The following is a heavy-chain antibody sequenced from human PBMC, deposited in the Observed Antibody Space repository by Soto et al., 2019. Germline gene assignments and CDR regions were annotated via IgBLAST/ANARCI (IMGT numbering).Heavy chain of an antibody. V-gene: IGHV3-9*01. D-gene: IGHD6-13*01. CDR3: VKDESINWYSGHFRH. J-gene: IGHJ1*01. Sequence: EVQLVESGGGLVQPGRSLRLSCAASGFTFDDYAMHWVRQVPGKGLEWVSGINCNSSSIGYGDSVKGRFAISRDNAKSSLHLQMNSLSAEDTAFYYCVKDESINWYSGHFRHWGQGTLVTVSS. CDR2: INCNSSSI. CDR1: GFTFDDYA.